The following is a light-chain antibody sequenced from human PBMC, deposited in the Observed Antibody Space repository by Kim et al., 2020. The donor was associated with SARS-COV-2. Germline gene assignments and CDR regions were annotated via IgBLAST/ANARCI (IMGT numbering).Light chain of an antibody. J-gene: IGLJ3*02. CDR2: FDA. Sequence: APGETARLTWGGDNIGNRHVHWYQQKPGQAPVLVIYFDADRPAGISERFSGSNSGSTATLTISRAEAGDEADYYCQVWDTTTRRVFGAGTQLTVL. CDR3: QVWDTTTRRV. CDR1: NIGNRH. V-gene: IGLV3-21*04.